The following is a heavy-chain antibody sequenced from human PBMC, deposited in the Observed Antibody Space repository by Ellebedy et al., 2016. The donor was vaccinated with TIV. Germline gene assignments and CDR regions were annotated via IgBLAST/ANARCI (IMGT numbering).Heavy chain of an antibody. V-gene: IGHV4-4*02. CDR3: ARASGTMIVVIRLYYFDY. CDR2: IYHSGST. CDR1: GGSISSSNW. J-gene: IGHJ4*02. Sequence: MPSETLSLTCAVSGGSISSSNWWSWVRQPPGKGLEWIGEIYHSGSTNYNPSLKSRVTISVDTSKNQFSLKLSSVTAADTAVYYCARASGTMIVVIRLYYFDYWGQGTLVTVSS. D-gene: IGHD3-22*01.